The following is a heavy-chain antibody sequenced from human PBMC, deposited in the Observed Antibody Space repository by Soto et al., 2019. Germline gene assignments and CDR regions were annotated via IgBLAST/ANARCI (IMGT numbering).Heavy chain of an antibody. Sequence: ITLKESGPRLVKPTQTLTLTWSFSGFSLSTDGVGVGWVRQPPGLALEWLAMIYWDDDKHYNASLKSRLSITTDTSKSQVVLTMTNMDPVDTGTYYCATLTGSHWGQGALVTVSS. V-gene: IGHV2-5*02. D-gene: IGHD3-16*01. CDR1: GFSLSTDGVG. CDR2: IYWDDDK. J-gene: IGHJ4*02. CDR3: ATLTGSH.